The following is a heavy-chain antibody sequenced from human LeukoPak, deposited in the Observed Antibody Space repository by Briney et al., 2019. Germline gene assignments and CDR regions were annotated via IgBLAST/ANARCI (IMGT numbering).Heavy chain of an antibody. CDR1: GFTFSSYW. V-gene: IGHV3-74*01. D-gene: IGHD6-25*01. CDR2: INPDGSST. J-gene: IGHJ5*02. Sequence: GGSLTLTCAASGFTFSSYWYHWVRQAPGKGLVWVSRINPDGSSTSYADSVKGRFTISRDNAKNTLYLQMNSLRAEDTAVYYCATVGYSSESWGQGTLVTVSS. CDR3: ATVGYSSES.